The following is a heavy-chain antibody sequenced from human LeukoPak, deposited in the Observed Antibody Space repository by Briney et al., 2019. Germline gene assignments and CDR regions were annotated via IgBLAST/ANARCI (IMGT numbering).Heavy chain of an antibody. V-gene: IGHV3-23*01. CDR2: IRGSGGTT. J-gene: IGHJ5*02. CDR3: AKGGTGSTDWFDP. CDR1: QFTFSSYA. Sequence: GGSLRLSCTASQFTFSSYAMIWVRQAPGKGLEWVSTIRGSGGTTYYADSVKGRFPISRDNSKNTLSLQMNSLRAEDTAVYYCAKGGTGSTDWFDPWGRGTLVTVSS. D-gene: IGHD1-7*01.